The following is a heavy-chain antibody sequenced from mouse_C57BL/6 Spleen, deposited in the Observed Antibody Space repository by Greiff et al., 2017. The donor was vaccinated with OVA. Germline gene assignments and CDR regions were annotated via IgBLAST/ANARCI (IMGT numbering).Heavy chain of an antibody. CDR1: GFTFSSYT. D-gene: IGHD3-2*02. CDR3: ARELRLLGAMDY. CDR2: ISGGGGNT. Sequence: EVQLVESGGGLVKPGGSLKLSCAASGFTFSSYTMSWVRQTPEKRLEWAATISGGGGNTYYPDSVKGRFTISRDNAKNTLYLQMSSLRSEDTALYYCARELRLLGAMDYWGQGTSVTVSS. V-gene: IGHV5-9*01. J-gene: IGHJ4*01.